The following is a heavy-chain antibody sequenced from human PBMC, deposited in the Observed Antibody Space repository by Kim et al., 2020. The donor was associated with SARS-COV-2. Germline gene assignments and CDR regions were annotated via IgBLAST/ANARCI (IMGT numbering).Heavy chain of an antibody. V-gene: IGHV3-30*01. J-gene: IGHJ6*02. Sequence: KGRFTISRDNSKNTLYLQMNSLRAEDTAVYYCARDGGGGYYPFYYYGMDVWGQGTTVTVSS. CDR3: ARDGGGGYYPFYYYGMDV. D-gene: IGHD2-15*01.